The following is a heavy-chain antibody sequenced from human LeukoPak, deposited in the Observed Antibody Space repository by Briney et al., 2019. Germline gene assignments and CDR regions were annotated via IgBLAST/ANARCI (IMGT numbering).Heavy chain of an antibody. D-gene: IGHD5-18*01. Sequence: PSETLSLTCTVPGGSISSSSYYWGWIRQPPGKGLEWIGSIYYTGSAYYNPSLKSRVTMSVDTSKNQFSLRLSSVTAADTAVYSCARHPERYSYFDYWGQGTLVTVSS. J-gene: IGHJ4*02. CDR1: GGSISSSSYY. CDR3: ARHPERYSYFDY. CDR2: IYYTGSA. V-gene: IGHV4-39*01.